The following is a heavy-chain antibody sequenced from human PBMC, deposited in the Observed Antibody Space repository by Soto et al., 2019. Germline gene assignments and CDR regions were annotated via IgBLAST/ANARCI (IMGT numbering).Heavy chain of an antibody. D-gene: IGHD3-3*01. CDR1: GCSISSYY. V-gene: IGHV4-59*01. Sequence: PXENLSLTCTVAGCSISSYYWSWIRQPPGKGLEWIGYIYYSGSTNYNPSLKSRVTISVDTSKNQFSLKLSSVTAADTAVYYCARAESYYDFWSGYYGMDVWGQGTTVTVS. CDR3: ARAESYYDFWSGYYGMDV. J-gene: IGHJ6*02. CDR2: IYYSGST.